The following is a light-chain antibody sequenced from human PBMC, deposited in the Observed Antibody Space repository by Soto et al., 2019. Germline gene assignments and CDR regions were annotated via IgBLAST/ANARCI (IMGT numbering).Light chain of an antibody. CDR1: QDISNY. V-gene: IGKV1-33*01. Sequence: DIQMTQSPSSLSASVGDRVTITCQASQDISNYLNWYQQSPGKAPKLLISDASNLESGVPSRFSGSGSVTYFTFTISGLQPEDVGTYFCQQYDSVPPLSPLTFGGGTKVEIK. J-gene: IGKJ4*01. CDR2: DAS. CDR3: QQYDSVPPLSPLT.